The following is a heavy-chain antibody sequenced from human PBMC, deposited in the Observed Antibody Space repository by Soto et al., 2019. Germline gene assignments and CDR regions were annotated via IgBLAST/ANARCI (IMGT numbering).Heavy chain of an antibody. CDR2: MNPNSGNT. V-gene: IGHV1-8*01. J-gene: IGHJ4*02. CDR3: ARGLGYSSSSSEGY. CDR1: GYTFTSYD. D-gene: IGHD6-6*01. Sequence: QVQLVQSGAEVKKPGASVKVSSKASGYTFTSYDINWVRQATGQGLEWMGWMNPNSGNTGDAQKFQGRVTITRNTSIITAYMELSSLRSEDTAVYYCARGLGYSSSSSEGYWGQGTLVTVSS.